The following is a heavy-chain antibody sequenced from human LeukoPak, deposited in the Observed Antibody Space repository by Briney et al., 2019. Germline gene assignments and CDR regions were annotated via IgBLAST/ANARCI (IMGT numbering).Heavy chain of an antibody. J-gene: IGHJ4*02. CDR3: ARVKKLMPEFEF. CDR2: INPNSGAI. Sequence: GASVTVSFTASGYTFINFYIHWVRQAPGQGQEWMGWINPNSGAIKYSQKFQGRVSMTRDTSISTAYMDLSSLRSDDTAVYYCARVKKLMPEFEFWGQGTLVTVSS. V-gene: IGHV1-2*02. CDR1: GYTFINFY. D-gene: IGHD2-2*01.